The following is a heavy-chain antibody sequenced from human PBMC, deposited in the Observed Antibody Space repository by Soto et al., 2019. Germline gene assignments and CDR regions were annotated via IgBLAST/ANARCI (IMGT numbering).Heavy chain of an antibody. V-gene: IGHV3-30*18. Sequence: QVQLVESGGGVVQPGRSLRLSCAASGFTFSNYGIHWVRQAPGKGLEWWAVISYDGNTKYYADSMKGRFTISRDNSKNTLSLQMNSLRPEDTAVYYCAKDPQYCSGGGCPGPFDYWGQGTLVTVSS. CDR2: ISYDGNTK. CDR1: GFTFSNYG. J-gene: IGHJ4*02. CDR3: AKDPQYCSGGGCPGPFDY. D-gene: IGHD2-15*01.